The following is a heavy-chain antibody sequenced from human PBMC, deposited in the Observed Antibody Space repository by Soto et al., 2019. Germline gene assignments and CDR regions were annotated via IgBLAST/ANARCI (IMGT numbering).Heavy chain of an antibody. CDR1: GFTVSSNY. CDR3: ARATGYSSSSYYYMDV. V-gene: IGHV3-66*01. Sequence: PGGSLRLSCAASGFTVSSNYMSWVRQAPGKGLEWVSVIYSGGSTYYADSVKGRFTISRDNSKNTLYLQMNSLRAEDTAVYYCARATGYSSSSYYYMDVWGKGTTVTVSS. CDR2: IYSGGST. D-gene: IGHD6-13*01. J-gene: IGHJ6*03.